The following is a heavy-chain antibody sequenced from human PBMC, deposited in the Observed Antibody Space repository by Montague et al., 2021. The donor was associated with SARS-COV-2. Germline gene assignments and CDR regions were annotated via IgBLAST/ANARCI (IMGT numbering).Heavy chain of an antibody. CDR1: SGSINYYY. J-gene: IGHJ3*02. CDR3: ARHGVGCEFVGHNWCTDAFDI. CDR2: IYYSGNT. D-gene: IGHD5-24*01. Sequence: SETLSLTCAVSSGSINYYYFSWIRQSPGKGLEWIGYIYYSGNTNYSPSLQSRVTISVDSSKTQFSLRLTPVTAADTAVYYCARHGVGCEFVGHNWCTDAFDIWGQGTVVTVSS. V-gene: IGHV4-59*08.